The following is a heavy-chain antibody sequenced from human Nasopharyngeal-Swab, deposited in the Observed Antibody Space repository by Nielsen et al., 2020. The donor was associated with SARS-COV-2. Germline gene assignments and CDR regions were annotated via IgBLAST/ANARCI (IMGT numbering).Heavy chain of an antibody. CDR2: VSQGGGT. Sequence: PGKGLEWIGEVSQGGGTNYNPSLKNRVTVSVATSKNQFSLKLSPVTAAETAVYYCARGGAGVVPSPVLGLGPYYSYYYMDVWGKGTTVTVSS. J-gene: IGHJ6*03. CDR3: ARGGAGVVPSPVLGLGPYYSYYYMDV. V-gene: IGHV4-34*01. D-gene: IGHD2-2*01.